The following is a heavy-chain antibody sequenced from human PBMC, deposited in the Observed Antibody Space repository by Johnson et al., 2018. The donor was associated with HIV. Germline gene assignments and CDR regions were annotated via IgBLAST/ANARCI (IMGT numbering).Heavy chain of an antibody. CDR2: IWYDGSNK. V-gene: IGHV3-33*01. D-gene: IGHD3-3*01. Sequence: QVQLVESGGGVVQPGRSLRLSCTASGFTFRSYGMYWVRQAPGKGLEWVALIWYDGSNKYYADSVRGRFTISRDNSKNTLSLLMNGLRTEDTAVYYCAREYYDFWSGYLGGAFDIWGQGTMVTVSS. CDR3: AREYYDFWSGYLGGAFDI. CDR1: GFTFRSYG. J-gene: IGHJ3*02.